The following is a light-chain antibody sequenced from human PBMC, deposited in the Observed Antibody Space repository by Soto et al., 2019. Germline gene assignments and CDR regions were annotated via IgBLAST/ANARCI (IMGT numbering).Light chain of an antibody. CDR2: GAS. V-gene: IGKV3-15*01. CDR1: QSVSNN. J-gene: IGKJ1*01. CDR3: QQYHYWWT. Sequence: EMVMTPSPATPAVSPGEKATLSFRASQSVSNNLAWFQQNPGQVPRLLIYGASNRATSFSARFSGSGSGTEFTFTISSLQSEDFAVYYCQQYHYWWTFGQGTKVDI.